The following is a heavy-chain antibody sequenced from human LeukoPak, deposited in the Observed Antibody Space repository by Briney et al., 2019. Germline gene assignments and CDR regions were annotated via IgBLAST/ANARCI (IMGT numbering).Heavy chain of an antibody. CDR2: INHSGST. Sequence: PSETLSLTCAVYGGSFSGYYWSWIRQPPGKGLEWIGEINHSGSTNYNPSHKSRVTISVDTSKHQFSLKLSSVTAADTAVYYCARGSVDIVVVPTAHYYYYMDVWGKGTTVTVSS. J-gene: IGHJ6*03. CDR3: ARGSVDIVVVPTAHYYYYMDV. D-gene: IGHD2-2*01. V-gene: IGHV4-34*01. CDR1: GGSFSGYY.